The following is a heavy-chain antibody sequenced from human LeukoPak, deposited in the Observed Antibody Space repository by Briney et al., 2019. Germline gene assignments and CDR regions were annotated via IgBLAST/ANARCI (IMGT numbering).Heavy chain of an antibody. CDR2: IYTGGST. V-gene: IGHV4-4*09. CDR3: ARHLFGGNWAPLDY. D-gene: IGHD4-23*01. CDR1: GGSISNFY. Sequence: ASETLYLTCTVSGGSISNFYWSWIRQPPGKGLEWIGYIYTGGSTNYNASLKSRVSISVDTSKNQISLKLSSVTAADTAVYYCARHLFGGNWAPLDYWGQGSLVTVSS. J-gene: IGHJ4*02.